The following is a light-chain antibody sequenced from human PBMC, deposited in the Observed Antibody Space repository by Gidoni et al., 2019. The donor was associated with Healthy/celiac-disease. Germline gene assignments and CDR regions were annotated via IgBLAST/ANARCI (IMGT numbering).Light chain of an antibody. CDR3: CSYAGSYTWV. V-gene: IGLV2-11*01. CDR1: SSDVGGDNY. Sequence: QSALTQPRSVSGPPGQSVTISCTGTSSDVGGDNYVPWYQHQPCKAPKLMIYDVSKRPSGVPDRFSGSKSGNTASLTISRLQAEDEADYYCCSYAGSYTWVFGGGTKLTVL. CDR2: DVS. J-gene: IGLJ2*01.